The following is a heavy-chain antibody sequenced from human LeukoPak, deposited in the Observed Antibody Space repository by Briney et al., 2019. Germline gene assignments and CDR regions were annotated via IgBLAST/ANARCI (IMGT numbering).Heavy chain of an antibody. J-gene: IGHJ6*03. D-gene: IGHD2-2*01. CDR3: ARGECSSTSCYYYYMDV. Sequence: SETLSLTCAVYGGSFSGYYWSWIRQPPGKGLEWIGEINHSGSINYNPSLKSRVTISVDTSKNQFSLKLSSVTAADTAVYYCARGECSSTSCYYYYMDVWGKGTTVTVSS. V-gene: IGHV4-34*01. CDR1: GGSFSGYY. CDR2: INHSGSI.